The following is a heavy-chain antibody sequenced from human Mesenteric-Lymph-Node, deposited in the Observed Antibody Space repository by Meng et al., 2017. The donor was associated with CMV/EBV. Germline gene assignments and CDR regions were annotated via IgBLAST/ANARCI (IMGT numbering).Heavy chain of an antibody. D-gene: IGHD3-3*01. CDR2: IWFDGNYA. CDR1: GFIFNDYA. Sequence: GGSLRLSCAASGFIFNDYAMHWVRQAPGRGLEWMAVIWFDGNYAYYAESVNGRFTISRDNSRDTLYLQMNSLRAEDTALYYCAKAMRSSEWLFDYWGQGTLVTVSS. V-gene: IGHV3-33*06. J-gene: IGHJ4*02. CDR3: AKAMRSSEWLFDY.